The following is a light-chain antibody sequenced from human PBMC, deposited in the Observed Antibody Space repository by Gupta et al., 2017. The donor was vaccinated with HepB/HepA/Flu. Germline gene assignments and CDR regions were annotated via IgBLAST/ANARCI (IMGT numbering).Light chain of an antibody. Sequence: EIVVTQSPGTLSLSPGERATLSCRASQSVSSNYLDWYQQKPGQAPRLIIYAVSSRATGIPDRFSGGGSGTDFTLTISRLEPEDFAVYYCQQYGSLTWTFGQGTKVEMK. J-gene: IGKJ1*01. CDR2: AVS. V-gene: IGKV3-20*01. CDR1: QSVSSNY. CDR3: QQYGSLTWT.